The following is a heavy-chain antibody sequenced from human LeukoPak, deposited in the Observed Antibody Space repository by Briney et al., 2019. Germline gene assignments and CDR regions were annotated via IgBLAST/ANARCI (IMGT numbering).Heavy chain of an antibody. CDR3: ARGRVWGAFDI. Sequence: SQTLSLTCTVSGGSISSGGYYWSWIRQPPGKGLEWIGYIYHSGSTYYNPSLKSRVTISVDRSKNQFSLKLSSVTAADTAVYYCARGRVWGAFDIWGQGTMVTVSS. J-gene: IGHJ3*02. V-gene: IGHV4-30-2*01. CDR2: IYHSGST. CDR1: GGSISSGGYY. D-gene: IGHD6-13*01.